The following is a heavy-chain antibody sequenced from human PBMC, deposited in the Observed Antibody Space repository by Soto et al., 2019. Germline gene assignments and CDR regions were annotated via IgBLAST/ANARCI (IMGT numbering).Heavy chain of an antibody. V-gene: IGHV1-69*12. CDR1: GGTFSSYA. D-gene: IGHD2-15*01. Sequence: QVQLVQSGAEVKKPGSSVKVSCKASGGTFSSYAISWVRQAPGQGLEWMGGIIPIFGTANYAQKFQVRVTITANESTSTGYMELSSLRSEDTAVYYCARGGIEIIDWFDPWGQGTLVNVSS. CDR2: IIPIFGTA. CDR3: ARGGIEIIDWFDP. J-gene: IGHJ5*02.